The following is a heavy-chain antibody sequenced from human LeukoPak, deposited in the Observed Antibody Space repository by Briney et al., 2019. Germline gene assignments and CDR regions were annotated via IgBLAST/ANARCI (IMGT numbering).Heavy chain of an antibody. V-gene: IGHV4-34*01. Sequence: SETLSLTCAVYGGSFSGYFWTWIRQAPGKGLEWIGEINHSGTTNYNPSLKSRVTISLDTSMNQFSLKLTSVTAADTAVYYCARVSTCGGDCYLFDYWGQGTLVTVSS. CDR2: INHSGTT. CDR1: GGSFSGYF. D-gene: IGHD2-21*02. CDR3: ARVSTCGGDCYLFDY. J-gene: IGHJ4*02.